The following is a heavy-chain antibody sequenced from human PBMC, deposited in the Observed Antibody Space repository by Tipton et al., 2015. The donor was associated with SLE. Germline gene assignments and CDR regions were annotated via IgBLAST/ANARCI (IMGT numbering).Heavy chain of an antibody. CDR1: GFTFSSYA. Sequence: SLRLSCAASGFTFSSYAMSWVRQAPGKGLEWVSDFSDGGSSTYYADSVKGRFTISRDNSKNMLYLQMNSLRVEDTAVYYCAKGGTGKFDYWGQGTLVTVSS. CDR2: FSDGGSST. D-gene: IGHD7-27*01. V-gene: IGHV3-23*01. J-gene: IGHJ4*02. CDR3: AKGGTGKFDY.